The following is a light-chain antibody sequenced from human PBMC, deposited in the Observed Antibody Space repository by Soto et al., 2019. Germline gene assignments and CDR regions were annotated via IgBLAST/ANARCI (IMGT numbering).Light chain of an antibody. CDR2: EVS. Sequence: QSVLTQPASVSGSPGQSITISCTGTSSDVGAYDYVSWYQQHPDKATKLMIYEVSNRPSGVSNRFSGSKSVNTATLTISGLQADDEADYYCSSYTSSSTRVFGTGTRSPS. CDR3: SSYTSSSTRV. V-gene: IGLV2-14*03. J-gene: IGLJ1*01. CDR1: SSDVGAYDY.